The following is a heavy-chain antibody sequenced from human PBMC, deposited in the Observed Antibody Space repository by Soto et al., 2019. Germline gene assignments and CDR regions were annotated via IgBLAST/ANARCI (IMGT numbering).Heavy chain of an antibody. CDR2: ITWNGVNT. V-gene: IGHV3-9*01. CDR3: TRGYCSVGRCAFDI. Sequence: ESGGALVQPGRSLRLSCAASGFTFDDYAMHWVRQVPGKGLEWVSFITWNGVNTAYADSIRGRFTISTDNAKNSLYLQMNSLSAEDTAFYYCTRGYCSVGRCAFDIWGQGTMVAVSS. D-gene: IGHD2-15*01. CDR1: GFTFDDYA. J-gene: IGHJ3*02.